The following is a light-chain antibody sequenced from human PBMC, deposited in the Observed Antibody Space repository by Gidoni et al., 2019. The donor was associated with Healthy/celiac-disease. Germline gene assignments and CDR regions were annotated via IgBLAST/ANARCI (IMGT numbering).Light chain of an antibody. CDR1: QDISNY. CDR2: DAS. J-gene: IGKJ4*01. CDR3: QQYDNLPRHT. Sequence: DIQMTQSTSSLSAAVGDRVTITCQASQDISNYLNWYQQKPGKAPKLLIYDASNLETGVPSSFSGSGSGTDFTFTISSLQPEDIATYYCQQYDNLPRHTFGGGTKVEIK. V-gene: IGKV1-33*01.